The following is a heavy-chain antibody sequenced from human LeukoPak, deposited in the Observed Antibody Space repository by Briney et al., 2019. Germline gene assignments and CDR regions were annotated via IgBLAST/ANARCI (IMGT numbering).Heavy chain of an antibody. CDR3: ATHPGGLQSGFDN. CDR2: IHPGDSDT. D-gene: IGHD5-24*01. Sequence: GESLKISCKGSGYSFTSYWIGWVRQMPGKGLEYVGIIHPGDSDTRYSPSFQGQVTISVDRSSSTAYLQWSRLKASDTAMYYCATHPGGLQSGFDNWGQGALVTVSS. CDR1: GYSFTSYW. J-gene: IGHJ4*02. V-gene: IGHV5-51*01.